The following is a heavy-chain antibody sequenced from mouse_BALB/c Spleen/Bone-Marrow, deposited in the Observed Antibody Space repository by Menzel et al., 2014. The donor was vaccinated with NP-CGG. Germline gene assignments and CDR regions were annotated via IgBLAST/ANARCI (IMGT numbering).Heavy chain of an antibody. CDR3: ARYYYGSSLFAY. CDR2: IDPANGNT. D-gene: IGHD1-1*01. J-gene: IGHJ3*01. V-gene: IGHV14-3*02. CDR1: GFNIKDTY. Sequence: EVQLVESGAELVKPGASVKLSCTASGFNIKDTYMYWVKQRPEQGLEWIGRIDPANGNTKYDSKFQDKATITADTSSNTAYLQLSSLTSEDTAVYYCARYYYGSSLFAYWGQGTLVTVSA.